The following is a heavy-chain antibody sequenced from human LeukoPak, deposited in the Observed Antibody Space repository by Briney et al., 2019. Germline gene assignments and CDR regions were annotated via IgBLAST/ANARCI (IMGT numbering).Heavy chain of an antibody. Sequence: QPGGSLRLSCVASGFMFSSYEMNWVRQAPGKGLAWVSYISSRGSTIYYADSVKGRVTISRDNAKNSRSLQMNSLRVEDTAIYYCARDLWFGEVLYFDGMDVWGQGTTVTVSS. J-gene: IGHJ6*02. V-gene: IGHV3-48*03. D-gene: IGHD3-10*01. CDR3: ARDLWFGEVLYFDGMDV. CDR1: GFMFSSYE. CDR2: ISSRGSTI.